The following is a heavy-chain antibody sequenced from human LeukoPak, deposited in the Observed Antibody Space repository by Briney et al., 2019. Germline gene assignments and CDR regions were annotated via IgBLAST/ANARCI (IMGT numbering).Heavy chain of an antibody. CDR1: GYTFTSYG. D-gene: IGHD3-10*01. CDR3: ARSRDYYGSGSHYYYYYGMDV. V-gene: IGHV1-18*01. Sequence: ASVKVSCKASGYTFTSYGISWVRQAPGQGLEWMGWISAYSGNTNYAQKLQGRVTMTTDTSTSTAYMELRSLRSDDTAVYYCARSRDYYGSGSHYYYYYGMDVWGQGTTVTVSS. J-gene: IGHJ6*02. CDR2: ISAYSGNT.